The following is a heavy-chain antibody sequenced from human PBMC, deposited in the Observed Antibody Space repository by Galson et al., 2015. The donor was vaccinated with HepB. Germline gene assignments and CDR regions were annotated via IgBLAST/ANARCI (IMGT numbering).Heavy chain of an antibody. V-gene: IGHV6-1*01. J-gene: IGHJ2*01. CDR3: ARGARANWYFDL. CDR2: TYYRSKWYN. CDR1: GDSVSSNSAA. Sequence: CAISGDSVSSNSAAWNWIRQSPSRGLEWLGRTYYRSKWYNEYTVSVKSRITINPDTSKNQFSLQLNSVTPEDTAVYYCARGARANWYFDLWGRGTLVTVSS. D-gene: IGHD1-26*01.